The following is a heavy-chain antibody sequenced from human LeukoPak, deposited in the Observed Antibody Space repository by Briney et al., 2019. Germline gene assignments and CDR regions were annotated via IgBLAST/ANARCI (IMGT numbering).Heavy chain of an antibody. CDR2: ISSSSSYI. CDR1: GFTFSSYS. Sequence: GGSLRLSCAASGFTFSSYSMNWVRQAPGKGLEWVSSISSSSSYIYYADSVKGRFTISRDNAKNSLYLQMNSLRSDDTAVYYCARAPLLLWFGDDREPNNWFDPWGQGTLVTVSS. V-gene: IGHV3-21*04. CDR3: ARAPLLLWFGDDREPNNWFDP. J-gene: IGHJ5*02. D-gene: IGHD3-10*01.